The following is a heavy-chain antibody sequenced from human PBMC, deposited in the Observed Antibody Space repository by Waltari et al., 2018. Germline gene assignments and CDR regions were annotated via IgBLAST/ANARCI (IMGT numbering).Heavy chain of an antibody. D-gene: IGHD3-16*01. CDR2: INWDGSST. J-gene: IGHJ4*02. Sequence: EVQLVESGGAVGQPGGYLRRSCAASGFPCDDHVMHWVRQAPGKGLEWVSLINWDGSSTYYEDSVRGRFTISRDNNKSILYLQMESLRVEDTASYYCIRASRRGASLEYWGQGTLVTVSS. CDR1: GFPCDDHV. V-gene: IGHV3-43D*03. CDR3: IRASRRGASLEY.